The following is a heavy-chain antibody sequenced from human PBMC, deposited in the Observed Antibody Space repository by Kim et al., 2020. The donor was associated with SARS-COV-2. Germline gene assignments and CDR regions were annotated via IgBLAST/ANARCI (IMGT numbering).Heavy chain of an antibody. CDR3: ARGGHNSGSYYYFDY. CDR1: GFTFSSYG. CDR2: IWYDGSNK. Sequence: GGSLRLSCAASGFTFSSYGMHWVRQAPGKGLEWVAVIWYDGSNKYYADSVKGRFTISRDNSKNTLYLQMNSLRAEDTAVYYCARGGHNSGSYYYFDYWGQGTLVTVSS. J-gene: IGHJ4*02. D-gene: IGHD1-26*01. V-gene: IGHV3-33*01.